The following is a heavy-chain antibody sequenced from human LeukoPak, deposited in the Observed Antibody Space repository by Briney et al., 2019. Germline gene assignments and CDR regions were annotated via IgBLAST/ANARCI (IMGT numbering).Heavy chain of an antibody. V-gene: IGHV1-69*05. Sequence: SVKVSCKASGGTFSSYAISWVRQAPGQGLEWMGGIIPIFGTANYAQKFQGRVTITTDESTSTAYMELSSLRSEDTAVYYCARDVYSSGWDDYYYHYMDVWGKGTTVTVSS. CDR3: ARDVYSSGWDDYYYHYMDV. CDR1: GGTFSSYA. D-gene: IGHD6-19*01. CDR2: IIPIFGTA. J-gene: IGHJ6*03.